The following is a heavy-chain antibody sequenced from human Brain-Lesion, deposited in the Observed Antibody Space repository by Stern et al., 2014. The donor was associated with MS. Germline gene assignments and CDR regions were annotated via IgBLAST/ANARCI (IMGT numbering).Heavy chain of an antibody. V-gene: IGHV4-4*02. Sequence: QVQLQESGPGLVKPSGTLSLTCAVSGCSISSGNWWSWVRQSPGKRLEWIGEMYHSGIPNYNPSLESRVSISIDKSKNQFSLKVYSLTAADTAVYYCASNRGSGSFFDSWGQGSLVTVSS. J-gene: IGHJ4*02. D-gene: IGHD1-26*01. CDR3: ASNRGSGSFFDS. CDR2: MYHSGIP. CDR1: GCSISSGNW.